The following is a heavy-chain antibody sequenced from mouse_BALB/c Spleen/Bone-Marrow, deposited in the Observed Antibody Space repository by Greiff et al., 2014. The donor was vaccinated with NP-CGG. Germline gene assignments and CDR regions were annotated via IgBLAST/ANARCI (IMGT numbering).Heavy chain of an antibody. CDR3: ARGNWDFAY. CDR1: GYTFTDYN. J-gene: IGHJ3*01. CDR2: IYPYSGGT. D-gene: IGHD4-1*01. V-gene: IGHV1S29*02. Sequence: EVQLQQSGPELVRPGASVKISCKASGYTFTDYNIYWVKQSHGKSLEWIGYIYPYSGGTGYNQKFKGKATLTVDNSSTTAYMELRSLTSEDSAVYYCARGNWDFAYWGQGTLVTVST.